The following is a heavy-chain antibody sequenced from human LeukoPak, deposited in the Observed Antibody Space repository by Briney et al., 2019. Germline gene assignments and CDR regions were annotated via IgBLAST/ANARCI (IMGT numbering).Heavy chain of an antibody. J-gene: IGHJ4*02. V-gene: IGHV4-4*07. D-gene: IGHD5-24*01. CDR3: ARGDGYNLGYLES. CDR1: GGFIGGYY. CDR2: VYTGGNT. Sequence: KPSETLSLTCSASGGFIGGYYCSWIRQPAGKGLEWIGRVYTGGNTNYNRSLKSRVTMSIDTPKNQFSLNLNSVTAADTAVYYCARGDGYNLGYLESWGQGILVTVSS.